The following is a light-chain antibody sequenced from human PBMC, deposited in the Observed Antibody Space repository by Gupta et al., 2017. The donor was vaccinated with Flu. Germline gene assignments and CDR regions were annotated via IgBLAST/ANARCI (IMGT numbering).Light chain of an antibody. Sequence: QSALTQPASVSGSPGQSITISCTGTNTDVGGYNYVSWYQQIPGKAPKLIIYEVTNRPSGVSIRFSGSKSGDTASLTISGLQSEDEANYYCSSFTSSSIPVFGGGTRLTVL. CDR2: EVT. V-gene: IGLV2-14*01. CDR3: SSFTSSSIPV. CDR1: NTDVGGYNY. J-gene: IGLJ2*01.